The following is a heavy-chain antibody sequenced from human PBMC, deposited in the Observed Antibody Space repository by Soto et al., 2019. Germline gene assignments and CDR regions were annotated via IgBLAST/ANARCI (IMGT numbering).Heavy chain of an antibody. CDR2: IYYSGST. V-gene: IGHV4-39*07. J-gene: IGHJ4*02. CDR1: GVSISSSSYY. Sequence: PSETLSLTCTVSGVSISSSSYYWGWIRQPPGKGLEWIGSIYYSGSTYYNPSLKSRVTISVDTSKNQFSLKLSSVTAADTAVYYCARSGYSYGPNPLLYWGQGTLVTVSS. CDR3: ARSGYSYGPNPLLY. D-gene: IGHD5-18*01.